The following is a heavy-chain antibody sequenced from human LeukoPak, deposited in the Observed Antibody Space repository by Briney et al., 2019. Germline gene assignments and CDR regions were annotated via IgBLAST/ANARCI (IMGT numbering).Heavy chain of an antibody. V-gene: IGHV4-59*01. CDR2: IYYSGST. CDR1: GGSISSYY. J-gene: IGHJ4*02. CDR3: ATLYGSGDY. D-gene: IGHD3-10*01. Sequence: PPETLSLTCTVSGGSISSYYWSWIRQPPGKGLEWIGYIYYSGSTNYNPSLKSRVTISIDTSKNQFSLKLSSVTAADTAVYYCATLYGSGDYWGQGTLVTVSS.